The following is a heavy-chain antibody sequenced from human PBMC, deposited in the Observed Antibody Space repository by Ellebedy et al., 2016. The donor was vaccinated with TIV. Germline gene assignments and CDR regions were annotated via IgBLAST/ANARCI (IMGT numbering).Heavy chain of an antibody. CDR1: GFTFSSYA. V-gene: IGHV3-23*01. D-gene: IGHD3-22*01. J-gene: IGHJ4*02. CDR2: ISGSGNDT. Sequence: GESLKISCAASGFTFSSYAMTWVRQAPGKGLEWVPGISGSGNDTDYADAVKGRFTISRDNSKNTLDLQMNSLRVEDTAVYYCGKDSHDYDSSGYTDYWGQGTLVTVSS. CDR3: GKDSHDYDSSGYTDY.